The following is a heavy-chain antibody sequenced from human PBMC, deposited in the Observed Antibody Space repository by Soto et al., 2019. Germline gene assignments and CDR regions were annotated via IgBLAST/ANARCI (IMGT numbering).Heavy chain of an antibody. J-gene: IGHJ4*02. CDR2: ISGSGGDT. D-gene: IGHD3-10*01. CDR1: GFTFSSYS. Sequence: GGSLRLSGAASGFTFSSYSMNWVRQAPGKGLEWVSSISGSGGDTWYKDSVEGRFTISRDNSKNTLFLHVSSLIAEDTAIYYCAKDVYTYNNAGCDSCGQGTLVTVS. CDR3: AKDVYTYNNAGCDS. V-gene: IGHV3-23*01.